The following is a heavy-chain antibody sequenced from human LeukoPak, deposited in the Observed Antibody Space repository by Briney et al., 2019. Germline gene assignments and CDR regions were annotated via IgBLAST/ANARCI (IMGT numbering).Heavy chain of an antibody. J-gene: IGHJ6*02. V-gene: IGHV3-33*06. CDR3: AKEEYSTRYYYYDMDV. CDR2: IWYDGSNK. Sequence: GGSLRLSCAASGFTFSSYGMHWVRQAPGKGLEWVAVIWYDGSNKYYADSVKGRFTISRDNSKNTLYLQMNSLRAEDTAVYYCAKEEYSTRYYYYDMDVWGQGTTVTVSS. CDR1: GFTFSSYG. D-gene: IGHD2-2*01.